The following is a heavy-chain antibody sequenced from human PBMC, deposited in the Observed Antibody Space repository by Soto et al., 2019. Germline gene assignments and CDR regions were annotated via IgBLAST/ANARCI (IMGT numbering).Heavy chain of an antibody. J-gene: IGHJ4*02. Sequence: QLQLRESGSRLVQPSQTLTLTCSVSGDSITSGSYSWSWIRQAPGKGLEWIGNIHVTGYTSFSPSLNRRLSMTVETSQNHFSPYLNSVTAADTAVYYCARGGALRPYGHVPLAFWGQGALVTVSS. CDR2: IHVTGYT. V-gene: IGHV4-30-2*01. D-gene: IGHD3-16*01. CDR1: GDSITSGSYS. CDR3: ARGGALRPYGHVPLAF.